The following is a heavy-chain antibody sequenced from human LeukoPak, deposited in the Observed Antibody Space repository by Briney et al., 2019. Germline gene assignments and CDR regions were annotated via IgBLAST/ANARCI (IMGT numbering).Heavy chain of an antibody. D-gene: IGHD5-18*01. J-gene: IGHJ4*02. CDR2: ISGSGGST. Sequence: GGSLRLSCAASGFTFSSYTFNWVRQAPGKGLEWVSAISGSGGSTYYADSVKGRFTISRDNSKNTLYLQMNSLRAEDTAVYYCAKVKSAMADYWGQGTLVTVSS. CDR3: AKVKSAMADY. CDR1: GFTFSSYT. V-gene: IGHV3-23*01.